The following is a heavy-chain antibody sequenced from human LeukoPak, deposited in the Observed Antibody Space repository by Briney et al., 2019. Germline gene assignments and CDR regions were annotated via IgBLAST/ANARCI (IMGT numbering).Heavy chain of an antibody. CDR1: GYSISSGYY. CDR2: IYHSGST. CDR3: ARGEYSSSSPGTRYYYYMDV. J-gene: IGHJ6*03. Sequence: SETLSLTCTVSGYSISSGYYWGWIRQPPGKGLEWIGSIYHSGSTYYNPSLKSRVTISVDTSKNQFSLKLSSVTAADTAVYYCARGEYSSSSPGTRYYYYMDVWGKGTTVTVSS. D-gene: IGHD6-6*01. V-gene: IGHV4-38-2*02.